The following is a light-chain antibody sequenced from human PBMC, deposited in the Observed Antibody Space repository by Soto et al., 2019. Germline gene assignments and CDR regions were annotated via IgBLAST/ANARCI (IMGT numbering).Light chain of an antibody. V-gene: IGKV1-9*01. CDR2: TAS. J-gene: IGKJ3*01. CDR3: QQYSDYPRT. CDR1: QGIGNY. Sequence: DIQLTQSPSFLSASIGDRVTITCRASQGIGNYLAWYQQKPGKAPKLLIYTASTLQSGVPPRFTGSGSGTAFTLTISSLQPEDLGTYSCQQYSDYPRTFGPGTKVDIK.